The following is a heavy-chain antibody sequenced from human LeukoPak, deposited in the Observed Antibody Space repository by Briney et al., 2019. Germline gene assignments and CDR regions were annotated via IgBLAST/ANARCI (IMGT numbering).Heavy chain of an antibody. V-gene: IGHV5-51*01. D-gene: IGHD3-22*01. CDR3: ATPYYYDSTGYSAFDI. J-gene: IGHJ3*02. CDR2: IYPGDSDT. Sequence: GESLKISCKGSGYSFTSYWIGWVRQLPGKGLEWMGIIYPGDSDTRYSPSFQGQVTISADKSISTAYLQWSSLKASDTAMYYRATPYYYDSTGYSAFDIWGQGTMVTVSS. CDR1: GYSFTSYW.